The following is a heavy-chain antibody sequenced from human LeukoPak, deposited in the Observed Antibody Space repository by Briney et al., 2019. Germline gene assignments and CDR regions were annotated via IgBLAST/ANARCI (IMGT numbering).Heavy chain of an antibody. CDR2: TAYRSKWST. Sequence: SQTLSLTCAISGDSVSNNIIAWNWTRCRPSRGLEWLGRTAYRSKWSTDYALSVRGRISINPDTSKNQISLQLNSVTPEDTAVYYCARNSVAMDVWGQGTTVTVSS. D-gene: IGHD4-23*01. J-gene: IGHJ6*01. CDR3: ARNSVAMDV. V-gene: IGHV6-1*01. CDR1: GDSVSNNIIA.